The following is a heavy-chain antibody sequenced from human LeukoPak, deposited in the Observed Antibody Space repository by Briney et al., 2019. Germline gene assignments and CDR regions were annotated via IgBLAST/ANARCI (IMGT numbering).Heavy chain of an antibody. CDR1: GGTFSSYA. J-gene: IGHJ6*04. CDR3: ATAGETDCSSTSCYTEGLGYYYYGMDV. CDR2: IIPIFGTA. V-gene: IGHV1-69*13. D-gene: IGHD2-2*02. Sequence: VASVKVSCKASGGTFSSYAISWVRQAPGQGLEWMGGIIPIFGTANYAQKFQGRVTITADGSTSTAYMELSSLRSEDTAVYYCATAGETDCSSTSCYTEGLGYYYYGMDVWGKGTTVTVSS.